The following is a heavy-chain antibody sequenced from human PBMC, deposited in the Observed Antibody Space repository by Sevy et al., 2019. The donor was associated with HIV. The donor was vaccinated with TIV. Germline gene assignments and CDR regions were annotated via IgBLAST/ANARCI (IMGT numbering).Heavy chain of an antibody. D-gene: IGHD1-7*01. Sequence: GGSLRLSCAASGFTFSSYAMHWVRQAPGKGLEWVAVISYDGSNKYYADSVKGRFTISKDNSNNTLYLQMNSLRAEDTDEYYCTSDLNQRLELTPLFGRNPRYYMDVWGKGTTVTVSS. J-gene: IGHJ6*03. CDR1: GFTFSSYA. CDR2: ISYDGSNK. V-gene: IGHV3-30-3*01. CDR3: TSDLNQRLELTPLFGRNPRYYMDV.